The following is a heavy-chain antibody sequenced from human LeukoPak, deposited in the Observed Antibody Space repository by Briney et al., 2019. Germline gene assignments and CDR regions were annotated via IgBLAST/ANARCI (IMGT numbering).Heavy chain of an antibody. Sequence: ASVKVSCKVSGYTLTELSMHWVRQAPGKGLEWMGGFDPEDGETIYAQKFQGRVTMTEDTSTDTAYMELSSLRSEDTAVYYCATVAGSSGYYSNWLDPWGQGTLVTVSS. CDR3: ATVAGSSGYYSNWLDP. V-gene: IGHV1-24*01. CDR2: FDPEDGET. D-gene: IGHD3-22*01. J-gene: IGHJ5*02. CDR1: GYTLTELS.